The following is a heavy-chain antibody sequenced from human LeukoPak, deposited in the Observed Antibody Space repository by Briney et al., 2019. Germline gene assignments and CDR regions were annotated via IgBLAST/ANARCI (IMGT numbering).Heavy chain of an antibody. CDR1: GGSFSNYY. J-gene: IGHJ4*02. V-gene: IGHV4-34*01. CDR3: ASPGAKDDYDILTGYPPFDY. Sequence: PSETLSLTCAVYGGSFSNYYWSWIRQPPGKGLEWIGEINHSGSTNYNPSLKSRVTISVDTSKNQFSLKLSSVTAADTAVYYCASPGAKDDYDILTGYPPFDYWGQGTLVTVSS. CDR2: INHSGST. D-gene: IGHD3-9*01.